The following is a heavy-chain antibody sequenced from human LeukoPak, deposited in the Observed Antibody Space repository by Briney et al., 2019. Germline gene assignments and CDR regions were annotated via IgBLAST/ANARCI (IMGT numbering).Heavy chain of an antibody. CDR3: AKGTYSSGWYGKYFFDY. J-gene: IGHJ4*02. CDR2: MSGSGGST. Sequence: GGSLRLSCAASGFTFSSYAMSWVRQAPGKGLEWVSPMSGSGGSTYYADSVKGRFTISRDNSKNTLYLQMNSLSAEDTAVYYCAKGTYSSGWYGKYFFDYWGQGTLVTVSS. CDR1: GFTFSSYA. D-gene: IGHD6-19*01. V-gene: IGHV3-23*01.